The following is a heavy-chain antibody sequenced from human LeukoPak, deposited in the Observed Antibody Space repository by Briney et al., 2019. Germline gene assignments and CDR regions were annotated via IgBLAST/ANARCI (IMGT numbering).Heavy chain of an antibody. D-gene: IGHD3-22*01. Sequence: GGSLRLSCAASGFTFSGSPIHWVRQASGKGLEWVGRIRNKENSYATAYAASVKDRFTISRDDSKNTAYLQMNSLKTEDTAVYYCSSYESSGPTWGQGTLVTVSP. V-gene: IGHV3-73*01. J-gene: IGHJ5*02. CDR3: SSYESSGPT. CDR2: IRNKENSYAT. CDR1: GFTFSGSP.